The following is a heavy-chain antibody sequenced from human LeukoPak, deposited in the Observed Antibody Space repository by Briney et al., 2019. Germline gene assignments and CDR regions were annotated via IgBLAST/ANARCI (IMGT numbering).Heavy chain of an antibody. CDR1: GGSFSGYY. D-gene: IGHD2-15*01. V-gene: IGHV4-34*01. CDR2: INHSGST. CDR3: ARGTPSDRQYCSGGSCYSYSLFY. J-gene: IGHJ4*02. Sequence: SETLSLTCAVYGGSFSGYYWSWIRQPPGKGLEWIGEINHSGSTNYNPSLKSRVTISVDTSKNQFSLKLSSVTAADTAVYYCARGTPSDRQYCSGGSCYSYSLFYWGQGTLVTVSS.